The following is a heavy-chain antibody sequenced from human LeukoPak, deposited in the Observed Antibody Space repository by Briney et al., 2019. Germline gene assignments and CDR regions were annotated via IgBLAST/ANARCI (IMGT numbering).Heavy chain of an antibody. V-gene: IGHV3-23*01. J-gene: IGHJ4*02. CDR1: GFTFSSYA. CDR2: ISGSGGST. Sequence: PGGSLRLSCAASGFTFSSYAMSWVRQAPGKGLEWVSAISGSGGSTYYADSVKGRFTISRDNSKNTLYLQMNSLRAEDTAVYYCAKAVWSCSGGSCYLFDYWGQGTLVTVSS. CDR3: AKAVWSCSGGSCYLFDY. D-gene: IGHD2-15*01.